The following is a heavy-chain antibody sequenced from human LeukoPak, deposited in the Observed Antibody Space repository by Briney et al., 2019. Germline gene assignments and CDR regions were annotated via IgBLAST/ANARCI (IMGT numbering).Heavy chain of an antibody. Sequence: ASVKVSCKASGYTFTSYGISWVRQSPGQGLEWMGWISAYNGNTNYAQKLHGRVTMTTDTYKSTAYMELRSLRSDDTAVYYCARVQVSGLYLFDYWGQGTLVTVSS. J-gene: IGHJ4*02. CDR2: ISAYNGNT. CDR3: ARVQVSGLYLFDY. D-gene: IGHD2-8*02. CDR1: GYTFTSYG. V-gene: IGHV1-18*01.